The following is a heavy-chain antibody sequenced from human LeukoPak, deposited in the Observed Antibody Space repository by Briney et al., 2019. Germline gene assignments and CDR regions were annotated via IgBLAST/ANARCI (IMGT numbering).Heavy chain of an antibody. CDR1: GFTVSSYG. CDR2: FSATDGSA. Sequence: GSLRLSCSASGFTVSSYGMTWVRLAPGKGLELVSAFSATDGSAQYAESVKGRFTISRDNSKNSLYLQMNSLRDEDTAVYYCAKARIAAAGTGAFDVWGQGTMVTVSS. D-gene: IGHD6-13*01. V-gene: IGHV3-23*01. J-gene: IGHJ3*01. CDR3: AKARIAAAGTGAFDV.